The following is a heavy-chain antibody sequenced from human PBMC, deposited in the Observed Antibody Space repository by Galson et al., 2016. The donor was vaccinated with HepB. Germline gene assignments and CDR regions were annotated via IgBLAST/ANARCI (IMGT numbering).Heavy chain of an antibody. D-gene: IGHD3-16*01. CDR2: ISYGGST. CDR3: ARGYSYAKPYFDY. V-gene: IGHV4-59*01. CDR1: GGSIGSYY. J-gene: IGHJ4*02. Sequence: ETLSLTCTVSGGSIGSYYWSWIRQPPGKGLEWIGYISYGGSTNYNPSLGSRVTISVDTSRNQFSLRLTSATAADTAVYFCARGYSYAKPYFDYGGQGSLVTVSP.